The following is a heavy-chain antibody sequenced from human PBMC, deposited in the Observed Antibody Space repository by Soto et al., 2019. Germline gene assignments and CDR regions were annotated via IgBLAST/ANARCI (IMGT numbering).Heavy chain of an antibody. CDR3: GKDIIGELRFLEWFLAFNI. J-gene: IGHJ3*02. CDR2: ISGSGGST. D-gene: IGHD3-3*01. V-gene: IGHV3-23*01. CDR1: GFTFSSYA. Sequence: GGSLRLSCAASGFTFSSYAMSWARQAPGKGLEWVSAISGSGGSTYYADSVKGRSTISRDNSKNTLYLQMNSLRAEDTAVYYWGKDIIGELRFLEWFLAFNIWGQGTMVTVSS.